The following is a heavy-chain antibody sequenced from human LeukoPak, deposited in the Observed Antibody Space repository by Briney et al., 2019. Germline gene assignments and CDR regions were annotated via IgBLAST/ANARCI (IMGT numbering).Heavy chain of an antibody. CDR2: ISAYSGNT. J-gene: IGHJ4*02. CDR3: ARGPSSVATRQDY. CDR1: GYTFTNYG. V-gene: IGHV1-18*01. Sequence: ASVKVSCKTSGYTFTNYGINWVRQAPGQGLEWMGWISAYSGNTNYAQKLQGRVTMTTDTSTGTAYMELRSLRSDDTAVYYCARGPSSVATRQDYWGQGPLVTVSS. D-gene: IGHD6-6*01.